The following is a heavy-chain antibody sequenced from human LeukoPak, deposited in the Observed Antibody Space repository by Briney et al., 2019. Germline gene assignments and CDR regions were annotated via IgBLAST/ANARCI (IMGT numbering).Heavy chain of an antibody. D-gene: IGHD2-15*01. CDR2: ISYDGSNK. J-gene: IGHJ6*02. CDR1: GFTFSSYA. CDR3: AKDLIPDIVVVVAATGPRFYYYGMDV. Sequence: GGSLRLSCAASGFTFSSYAMHWVRQAPGKGLEWVAVISYDGSNKYYADSVKGRFTISRDNSKNTLYLQMNSLRAEDTAVYYCAKDLIPDIVVVVAATGPRFYYYGMDVWGQGTTVTVSS. V-gene: IGHV3-30*04.